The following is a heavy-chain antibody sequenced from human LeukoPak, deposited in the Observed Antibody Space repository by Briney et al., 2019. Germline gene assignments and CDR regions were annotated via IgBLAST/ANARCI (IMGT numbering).Heavy chain of an antibody. D-gene: IGHD5-12*01. CDR2: VDPEDGET. J-gene: IGHJ4*02. CDR1: GYTFTVYY. Sequence: ASVKIPCKVSGYTFTVYYMHWVQQAPGKGLEWMGLVDPEDGETIYAEKFQGRVTITADTSTDTAYMELSSLRSEDTAVYYCATDRSIPVATIIGGGWGQGTLVTVSS. V-gene: IGHV1-69-2*01. CDR3: ATDRSIPVATIIGGG.